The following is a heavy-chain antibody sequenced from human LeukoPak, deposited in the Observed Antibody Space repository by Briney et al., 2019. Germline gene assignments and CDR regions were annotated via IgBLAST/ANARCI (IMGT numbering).Heavy chain of an antibody. J-gene: IGHJ6*02. CDR3: AKRKRLYCSSTSCYEPNYYYYYGMDV. V-gene: IGHV3-23*01. CDR2: ISGSGGST. CDR1: GFTFSSYA. Sequence: PGGSLRLSCAASGFTFSSYAMSWVRQAPGKGLEWVSAISGSGGSTYYADSVKGRFTISRDNSKNTLYLQMNSLRAEDTAVYYCAKRKRLYCSSTSCYEPNYYYYYGMDVWGQGTTVTVSS. D-gene: IGHD2-2*01.